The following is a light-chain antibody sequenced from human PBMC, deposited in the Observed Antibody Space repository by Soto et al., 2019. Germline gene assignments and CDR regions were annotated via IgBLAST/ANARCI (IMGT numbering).Light chain of an antibody. Sequence: EIVLTQSPATLSLSPGERATLSCRASQSVSSYLAWYKKKPGQAPRLLIYDAPNRATCIPAKFSGSGSGTDFTLSFSSLEPEDFAVYYCQQSSTWPPITFGQGTRLDIK. CDR2: DAP. CDR1: QSVSSY. V-gene: IGKV3-11*01. CDR3: QQSSTWPPIT. J-gene: IGKJ5*01.